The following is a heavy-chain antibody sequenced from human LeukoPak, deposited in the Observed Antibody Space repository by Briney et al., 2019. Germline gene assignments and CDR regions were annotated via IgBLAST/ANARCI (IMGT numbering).Heavy chain of an antibody. D-gene: IGHD3-10*01. V-gene: IGHV4-31*03. CDR1: GGSISSGGHY. J-gene: IGHJ4*02. Sequence: SQTLSLTCTVSGGSISSGGHYWSWIRQHPGTGLEWIGYIYYSGSTYYNPSLKSRVTISVDTSKNQFSLKLSSVTAADTAVYYCASTNYYGSGSYYVPPSDFDYWGQGTLVTVSS. CDR2: IYYSGST. CDR3: ASTNYYGSGSYYVPPSDFDY.